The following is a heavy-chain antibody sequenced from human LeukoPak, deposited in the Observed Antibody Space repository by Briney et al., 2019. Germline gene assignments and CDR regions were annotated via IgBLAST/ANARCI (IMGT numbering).Heavy chain of an antibody. J-gene: IGHJ4*02. CDR1: GYIFTDHW. CDR3: ARGDNSGWYFFDY. Sequence: GESLKISCQASGYIFTDHWIGWVRQLPGKGLEWMGIIYPGDSDTRYSPSFQGQVTISADKSISTAYLQWSTLQAPDTAMYYCARGDNSGWYFFDYWGQGTLVTVSS. D-gene: IGHD6-19*01. V-gene: IGHV5-51*01. CDR2: IYPGDSDT.